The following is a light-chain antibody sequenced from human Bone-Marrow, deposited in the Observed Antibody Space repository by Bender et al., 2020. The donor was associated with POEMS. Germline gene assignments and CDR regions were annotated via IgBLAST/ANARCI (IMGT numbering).Light chain of an antibody. Sequence: QSVLTQPPSASGTPGQRVTISCSGSSSNIGTNPVNWYQQLPGTAPKLLIYGNSDRPSGVPDRFSASKSGNSASLAIAGLQAEDEVEYYCQSYDSSLSAYVFGTGTKVTVL. CDR2: GNS. CDR3: QSYDSSLSAYV. CDR1: SSNIGTNP. V-gene: IGLV1-40*01. J-gene: IGLJ1*01.